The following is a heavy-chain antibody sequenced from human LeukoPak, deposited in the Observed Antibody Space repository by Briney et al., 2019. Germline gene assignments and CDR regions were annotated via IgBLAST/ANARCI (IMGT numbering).Heavy chain of an antibody. J-gene: IGHJ4*02. D-gene: IGHD3-22*01. V-gene: IGHV3-23*01. Sequence: PGGSLRLSCAVSGFTFSSYAMSWVRQAPGKGLEWVSAISGSGGSTYYADSVKGRFTISRGNSKNTLYLQMNSLRAEDTAVYYCATTYYYDSSGSQYYWGQGTLVTVSS. CDR1: GFTFSSYA. CDR3: ATTYYYDSSGSQYY. CDR2: ISGSGGST.